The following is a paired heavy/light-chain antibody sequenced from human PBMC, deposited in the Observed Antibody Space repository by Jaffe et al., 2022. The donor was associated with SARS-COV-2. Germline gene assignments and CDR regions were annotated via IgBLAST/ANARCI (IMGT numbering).Light chain of an antibody. CDR2: GTS. CDR3: QQFAISPAP. J-gene: IGKJ4*01. Sequence: EIVLTQSPGTLSLSPGERATLSCRASQSVISSYLGWYQQKPGQAPRLLIYGTSNRATGIPDRFSGSGSGTDFTLTINRLEPEDFGVYYCQQFAISPAPFGGGTRVEI. CDR1: QSVISSY. V-gene: IGKV3-20*01.
Heavy chain of an antibody. CDR2: MNTANGNT. CDR1: GYTFTSNA. CDR3: AREGVAGQWEY. J-gene: IGHJ4*02. Sequence: QVQLVQSGAEVKKPGASVKVSCKASGYTFTSNAIHWVRQAPGQRPEWMGWMNTANGNTKYSQKFQGRVTMTRDTSASTAYMELGSLRSEDTAFYYCAREGVAGQWEYWGQGTLVTVSS. D-gene: IGHD6-19*01. V-gene: IGHV1-3*04.